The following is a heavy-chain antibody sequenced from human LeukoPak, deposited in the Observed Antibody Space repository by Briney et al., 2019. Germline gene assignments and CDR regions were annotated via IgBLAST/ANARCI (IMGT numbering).Heavy chain of an antibody. CDR3: ARDRGYCRGGRCYRNWFDP. V-gene: IGHV1-18*01. D-gene: IGHD2-15*01. J-gene: IGHJ5*02. Sequence: ASVKVSCKASGYTFTSDGISWVRQAPGQGLEWMGWISAYNGNTSYAQKLQGRVTMTTDTSKRTAYMELRSPRSADTAVYYCARDRGYCRGGRCYRNWFDPWGQGTLVIVSS. CDR2: ISAYNGNT. CDR1: GYTFTSDG.